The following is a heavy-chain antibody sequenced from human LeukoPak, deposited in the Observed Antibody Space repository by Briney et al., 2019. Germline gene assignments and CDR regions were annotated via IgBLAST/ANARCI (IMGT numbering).Heavy chain of an antibody. CDR1: GYSFTNYW. V-gene: IGHV5-51*01. Sequence: PGESLKISCKGSGYSFTNYWIGWVRQMPGKGLEWMGIIYPGDSDTRYSPSFQGQVTISSDKSISTAYLQWSSLKASDTAMYYRGRSSWNYFDFWGQGTLVTVSS. CDR2: IYPGDSDT. J-gene: IGHJ4*02. D-gene: IGHD2-2*01. CDR3: GRSSWNYFDF.